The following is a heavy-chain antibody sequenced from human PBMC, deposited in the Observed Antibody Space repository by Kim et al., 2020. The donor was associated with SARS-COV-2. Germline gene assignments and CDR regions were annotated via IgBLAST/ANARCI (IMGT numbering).Heavy chain of an antibody. V-gene: IGHV4-30-2*05. J-gene: IGHJ4*02. D-gene: IGHD2-21*02. CDR3: AGGPPMGGGDSYSH. Sequence: PSLNSRVTISIDTSKTQFSLKLGSVTAADTAVYYCAGGPPMGGGDSYSHWGQGTLVTVSS.